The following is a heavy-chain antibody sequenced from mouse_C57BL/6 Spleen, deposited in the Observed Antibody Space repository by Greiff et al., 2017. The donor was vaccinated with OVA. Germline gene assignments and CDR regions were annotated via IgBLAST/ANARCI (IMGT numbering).Heavy chain of an antibody. CDR3: TRRGYGNYQGWFAY. CDR2: IDPETGGT. D-gene: IGHD2-1*01. J-gene: IGHJ3*01. V-gene: IGHV1-15*01. Sequence: VQLQQSGAELVRPGASVTLSCKASGYTFTDYEMHWVKQTPVHGLEWIGAIDPETGGTAYNQKFKGKAILTADKSSSTAYMELRSLTSEDSAVYYCTRRGYGNYQGWFAYWGQGTLVTVSA. CDR1: GYTFTDYE.